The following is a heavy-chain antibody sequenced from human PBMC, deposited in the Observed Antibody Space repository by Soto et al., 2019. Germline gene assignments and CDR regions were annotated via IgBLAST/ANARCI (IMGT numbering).Heavy chain of an antibody. J-gene: IGHJ5*02. CDR3: AGEGLLNWFDP. CDR1: GFTFSSYS. CDR2: ISSSSSTI. D-gene: IGHD2-15*01. Sequence: EVQLVESGGGLVQPGGSLRLSCAASGFTFSSYSMNWVRQAPGKGLEWVSYISSSSSTIYYADSVKGRFTISRDNAKNSLYLQMNSRRDEDTAVYYCAGEGLLNWFDPGGQGTLVTVSS. V-gene: IGHV3-48*02.